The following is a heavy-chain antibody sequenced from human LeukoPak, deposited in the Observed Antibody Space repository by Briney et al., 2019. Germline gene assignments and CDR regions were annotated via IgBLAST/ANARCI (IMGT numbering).Heavy chain of an antibody. CDR2: IYYSGST. CDR3: ARIRGDARVGFDY. J-gene: IGHJ4*02. D-gene: IGHD4-17*01. Sequence: SETLSLTCTVSGGSISSYYWSWIRQPPGKGLEWIGYIYYSGSTNYNPSLKSRVTISVDTSKNQFSLKLSSVTAADTAVYYCARIRGDARVGFDYWGQGTLVTASS. CDR1: GGSISSYY. V-gene: IGHV4-59*01.